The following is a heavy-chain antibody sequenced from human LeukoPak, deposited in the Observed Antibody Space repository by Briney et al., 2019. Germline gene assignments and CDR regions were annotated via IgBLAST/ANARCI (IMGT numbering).Heavy chain of an antibody. J-gene: IGHJ4*02. Sequence: PSETLSLTCAVSGGSISSSNWWSWVRQPPGKGLEWIGEIYHSGSTNYNPSLKSRVTISVDKSKNQFSLKLSSVTAADTAVYYCARDSKDSSGYYSLFDYWGQGTLVTVSS. CDR2: IYHSGST. CDR1: GGSISSSNW. V-gene: IGHV4-4*02. D-gene: IGHD3-22*01. CDR3: ARDSKDSSGYYSLFDY.